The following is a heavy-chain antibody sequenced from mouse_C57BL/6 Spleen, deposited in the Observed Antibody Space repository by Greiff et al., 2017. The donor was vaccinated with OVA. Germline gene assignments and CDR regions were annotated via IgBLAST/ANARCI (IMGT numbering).Heavy chain of an antibody. Sequence: EVKLVESGAELVRPGASVKLSCTASGFNIKDYYMHWVKQRPEQGLEWIGRIDPEDGVTEYEKKFQGKATLTADTYANTDYRQLSSLTTEETAVYYWTRNYYGNYAWFDYGGQGTLVTVSA. CDR2: IDPEDGVT. D-gene: IGHD2-1*01. CDR3: TRNYYGNYAWFDY. CDR1: GFNIKDYY. V-gene: IGHV14-1*01. J-gene: IGHJ3*01.